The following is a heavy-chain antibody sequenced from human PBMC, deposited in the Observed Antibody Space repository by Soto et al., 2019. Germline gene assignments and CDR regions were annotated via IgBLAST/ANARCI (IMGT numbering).Heavy chain of an antibody. D-gene: IGHD1-1*01. V-gene: IGHV1-18*01. CDR2: FSAHNGNT. Sequence: QVHLVQSGAEVKKPGASVKVSCKGSGYTFTSYVITWVRQAPGQGLEWMGWFSAHNGNTDYAQQLQGRVTVTRDTSTSTASMELRSLRSDDTAVYSCARGRYGDYWGQGARVTVSS. CDR3: ARGRYGDY. J-gene: IGHJ4*02. CDR1: GYTFTSYV.